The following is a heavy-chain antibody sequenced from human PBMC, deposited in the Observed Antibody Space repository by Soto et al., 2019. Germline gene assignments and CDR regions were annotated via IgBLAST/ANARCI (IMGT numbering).Heavy chain of an antibody. V-gene: IGHV1-18*01. J-gene: IGHJ4*02. CDR3: ARDGTPVDIVATIDY. Sequence: ASVKVSCKASGYTFTRYGISWVRQAPGQGLEWMGWISAYNGNTNYAQKLQGRVTMTTDTSTSTAYMELRSLRSDDTAVYYCARDGTPVDIVATIDYWGQGTLVTVSS. CDR2: ISAYNGNT. CDR1: GYTFTRYG. D-gene: IGHD5-12*01.